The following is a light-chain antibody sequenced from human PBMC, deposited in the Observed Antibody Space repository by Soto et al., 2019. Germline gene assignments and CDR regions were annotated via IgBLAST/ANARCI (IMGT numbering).Light chain of an antibody. V-gene: IGLV2-14*02. CDR1: SSDVGGYNL. CDR3: SSYTSSSTLPYV. Sequence: QSVLTQPASVSGSPGQSITISCTGTSSDVGGYNLVSWYQQHPGKAPKLMIYEGSQRPSEISNRFSGSKSGNTASLTISGLQAEDEADYYCSSYTSSSTLPYVFGTGTKVTVL. J-gene: IGLJ1*01. CDR2: EGS.